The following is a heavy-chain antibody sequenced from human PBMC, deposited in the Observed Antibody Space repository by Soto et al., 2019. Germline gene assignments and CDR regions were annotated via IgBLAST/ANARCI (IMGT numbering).Heavy chain of an antibody. V-gene: IGHV4-38-2*02. J-gene: IGHJ6*02. CDR3: ARDIAIAAAGIYYYYGMDV. D-gene: IGHD6-13*01. CDR2: IYHSGST. CDR1: TYSIRSDYH. Sequence: SETLSLTCTVSTYSIRSDYHWGWIRQPPGKGLEWIGSIYHSGSTYHNPSLKSRVTMSVDTYKNQFSLKLSSVTAADTAVYYCARDIAIAAAGIYYYYGMDVWGQGTTVTVSS.